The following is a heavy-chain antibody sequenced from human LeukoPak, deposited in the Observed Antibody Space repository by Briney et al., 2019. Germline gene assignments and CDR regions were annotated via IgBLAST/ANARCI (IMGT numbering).Heavy chain of an antibody. J-gene: IGHJ6*03. CDR3: ARVKRGYSYGLYYYYYYMDV. CDR2: IYYSGST. V-gene: IGHV4-59*01. D-gene: IGHD5-18*01. CDR1: GGSISSYY. Sequence: SETLSLTXTVSGGSISSYYWSWIRQPPGKGLEWIGYIYYSGSTNHNPSLKSRVTISVDTSKNQFSLKLSSVTAADTAVYYCARVKRGYSYGLYYYYYYMDVWGKGTTVTVSS.